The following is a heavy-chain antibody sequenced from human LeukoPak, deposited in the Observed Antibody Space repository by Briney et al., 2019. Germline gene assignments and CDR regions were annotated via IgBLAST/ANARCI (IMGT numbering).Heavy chain of an antibody. V-gene: IGHV3-9*01. Sequence: GGSLRLSCVASGFTFDEYAMRWVRQAPGKGLEWVSGISWNSGSIEYTDSVKGRFTISRDNAKNSLYLQMNSLRAEDTAVYYCARGRYGGTAEYFQHWGQGTLVTVSS. CDR1: GFTFDEYA. D-gene: IGHD4-23*01. CDR2: ISWNSGSI. CDR3: ARGRYGGTAEYFQH. J-gene: IGHJ1*01.